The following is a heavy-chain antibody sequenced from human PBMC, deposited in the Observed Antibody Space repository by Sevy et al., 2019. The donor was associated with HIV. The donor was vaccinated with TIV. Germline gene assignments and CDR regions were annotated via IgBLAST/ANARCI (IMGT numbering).Heavy chain of an antibody. V-gene: IGHV3-49*03. D-gene: IGHD3-3*01. CDR1: GFTFGDYA. Sequence: GGSLRLSCTASGFTFGDYAMSWFRQAPGKGLEWVGFIRSKAYGGTTEYAASVKGRFTISRDDSKSIAYLQMNSLKPEDTGGYYCTRTYYDFCSGYYPGMDVWGQGTTVTVSS. J-gene: IGHJ6*02. CDR3: TRTYYDFCSGYYPGMDV. CDR2: IRSKAYGGTT.